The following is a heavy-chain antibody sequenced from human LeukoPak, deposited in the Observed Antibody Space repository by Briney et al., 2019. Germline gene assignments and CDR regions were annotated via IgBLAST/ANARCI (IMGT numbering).Heavy chain of an antibody. Sequence: GRSLRLSCAASGFTFSSYAMSWVRQAPGKGLEWVSAISGSGGSTYYADSVKGRFTISRDNSKNTLYLQMNSLRAEDTAVYYCAKRSLSGNLFDYWGQGTLVTVSS. CDR3: AKRSLSGNLFDY. D-gene: IGHD1-1*01. J-gene: IGHJ4*02. CDR1: GFTFSSYA. V-gene: IGHV3-23*01. CDR2: ISGSGGST.